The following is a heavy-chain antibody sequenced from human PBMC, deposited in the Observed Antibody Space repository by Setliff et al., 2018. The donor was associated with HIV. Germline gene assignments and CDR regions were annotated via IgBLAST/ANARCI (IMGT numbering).Heavy chain of an antibody. V-gene: IGHV4-4*07. D-gene: IGHD3-9*01. CDR2: IDSSGTT. CDR1: GGSFGVYR. J-gene: IGHJ4*01. Sequence: SETLSLTCTISGGSFGVYRWSWIRQSAGRGLEWIGRIDSSGTTDYKPSLKGRVAISVDTSRNQFSLRVTSVTAADTAVYYCARLRYSVFDYWGHGTLVTVSS. CDR3: ARLRYSVFDY.